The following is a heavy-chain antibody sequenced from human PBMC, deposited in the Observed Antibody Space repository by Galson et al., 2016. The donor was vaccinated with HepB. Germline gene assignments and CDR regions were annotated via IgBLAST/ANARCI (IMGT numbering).Heavy chain of an antibody. CDR1: GGSISSAGFY. CDR2: IYYGGST. J-gene: IGHJ3*02. D-gene: IGHD4/OR15-4a*01. Sequence: LSLTCTVSGGSISSAGFYWSWIRQLPGRGLEWIGYIYYGGSTFYNPSLQSRVTISVDTSNNQFSLRLNSVTAADTAVYYCARVTCANLVCRDVFDIWGRGTTVIVS. V-gene: IGHV4-31*03. CDR3: ARVTCANLVCRDVFDI.